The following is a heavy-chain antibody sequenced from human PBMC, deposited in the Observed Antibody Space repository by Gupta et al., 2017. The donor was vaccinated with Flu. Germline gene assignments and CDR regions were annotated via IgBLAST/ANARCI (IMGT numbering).Heavy chain of an antibody. D-gene: IGHD3-10*01. V-gene: IGHV3-23*01. CDR1: GITVSNYA. CDR3: AMGRGRSRDGMDV. Sequence: EEQLLESGGGLVQPGGSLRLSCAASGITVSNYAMSWVRQGPGKGLDWVSGIGIGGGIYYAESVKGRFTISRDKSKKTLSLEMNSLTVEDTAVYYCAMGRGRSRDGMDVWGQGTTVIVSS. CDR2: IGIGGGI. J-gene: IGHJ6*02.